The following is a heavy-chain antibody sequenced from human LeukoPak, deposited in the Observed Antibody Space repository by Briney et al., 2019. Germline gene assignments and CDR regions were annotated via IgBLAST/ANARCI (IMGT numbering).Heavy chain of an antibody. CDR1: GFTFSSYA. CDR2: ISYDGSNK. Sequence: PGGSLRLSCAASGFTFSSYAMHWVRQAPGKGLEWVAVISYDGSNKYYADSVKGRFTISRDNPKSTLYLQMNSLRAEDTAVYYCASSEQNIVVVPAAANFDYWGQGTLVTVSS. V-gene: IGHV3-30-3*01. CDR3: ASSEQNIVVVPAAANFDY. J-gene: IGHJ4*02. D-gene: IGHD2-2*01.